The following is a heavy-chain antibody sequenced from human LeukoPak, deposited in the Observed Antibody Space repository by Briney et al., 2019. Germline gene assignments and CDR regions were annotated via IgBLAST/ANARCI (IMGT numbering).Heavy chain of an antibody. Sequence: GGPRRLPCKVSGFPLGDYPISGFRRAPGKGLEGVGFFGSKAYGGTTEYAASVKGRFTISRDDSKSIAYLQMNSLKTEDTAVHYCTRVRGLITFGGVSDYWGQGTLVTVSS. CDR1: GFPLGDYP. D-gene: IGHD3-16*01. CDR2: FGSKAYGGTT. J-gene: IGHJ4*02. CDR3: TRVRGLITFGGVSDY. V-gene: IGHV3-49*03.